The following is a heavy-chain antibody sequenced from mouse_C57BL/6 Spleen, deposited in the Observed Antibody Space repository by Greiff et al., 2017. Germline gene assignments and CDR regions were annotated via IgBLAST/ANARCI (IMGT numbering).Heavy chain of an antibody. CDR1: GYTFTSYW. V-gene: IGHV1-64*01. CDR3: ARSRYYGSSYVDYFDY. CDR2: IHPNSGST. J-gene: IGHJ2*01. Sequence: QVQLQQSGAELVKPGASVKLSCKASGYTFTSYWMHWVKQRPGQGLEWIGMIHPNSGSTNYNEKFKSKATLTVDKSSSTAYMQLSSLTSEDSAVYYCARSRYYGSSYVDYFDYWGQGTTLTVSS. D-gene: IGHD1-1*01.